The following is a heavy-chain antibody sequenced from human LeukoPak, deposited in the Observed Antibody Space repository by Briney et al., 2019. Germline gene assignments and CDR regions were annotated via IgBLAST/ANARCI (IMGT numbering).Heavy chain of an antibody. CDR3: ARHRVWGWSSYYGMDD. J-gene: IGHJ6*02. Sequence: GESLKISCKGSGYSFTSYWIGWVRQMPGKGLEWMGIIYPGDSDTRYSPSFQGQVTISADKSISTAYLQWSSLKASDTAMYYCARHRVWGWSSYYGMDDWGQGTTVTVSS. CDR2: IYPGDSDT. CDR1: GYSFTSYW. V-gene: IGHV5-51*01. D-gene: IGHD6-19*01.